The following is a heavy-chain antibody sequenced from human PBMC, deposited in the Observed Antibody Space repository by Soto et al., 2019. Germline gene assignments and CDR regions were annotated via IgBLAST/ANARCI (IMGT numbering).Heavy chain of an antibody. J-gene: IGHJ4*02. Sequence: GPSVKVSFKASGYTFTSYYMHWLRQSPGQGLEWMGIINPSGGSTSYAQKFQGRVTMTRDTSTSTVYMELSSLRSEDTAVYYCAREARDGPEYYFDYWGQGTLVTVSS. CDR3: AREARDGPEYYFDY. V-gene: IGHV1-46*01. CDR1: GYTFTSYY. CDR2: INPSGGST.